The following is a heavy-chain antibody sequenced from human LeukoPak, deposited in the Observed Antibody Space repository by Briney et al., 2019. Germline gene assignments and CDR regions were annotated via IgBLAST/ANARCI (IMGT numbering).Heavy chain of an antibody. D-gene: IGHD4-11*01. CDR2: INQSGNT. V-gene: IGHV4-34*01. CDR3: ARARHDPSKYGYYMDV. Sequence: PSQTLSLTCAIYVDLFKVLYSMCARHTAGKGLEWMGEINQSGNTNYNPPLTDYNPSLKSRVSISVDTSKKQLSLKMSSVSDATTGVYYSARARHDPSKYGYYMDVWGKGTTVTVSS. CDR1: VDLFKVLY. J-gene: IGHJ6*03.